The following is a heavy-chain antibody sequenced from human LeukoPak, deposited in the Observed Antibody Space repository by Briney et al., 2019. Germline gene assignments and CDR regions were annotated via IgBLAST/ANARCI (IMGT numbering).Heavy chain of an antibody. Sequence: GGSLRLSCAASGFTFSSYSMNWVRQAPGKGLEWVSSIGSRSTYIYYADSVKGRFTISRDNAKNSLYLQMNSLRAEDTAVYYCARDRSSGGGLDVWGQGTTVTVSS. CDR3: ARDRSSGGGLDV. D-gene: IGHD3-10*01. CDR2: IGSRSTYI. J-gene: IGHJ6*02. CDR1: GFTFSSYS. V-gene: IGHV3-21*01.